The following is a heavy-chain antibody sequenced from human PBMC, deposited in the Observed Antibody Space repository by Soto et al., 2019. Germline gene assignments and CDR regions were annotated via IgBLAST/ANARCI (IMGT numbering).Heavy chain of an antibody. CDR3: AIQHSSPYFDY. CDR2: IYYSGST. CDR1: GGSISSGDYY. D-gene: IGHD6-13*01. V-gene: IGHV4-30-4*01. Sequence: QMQPQESGPGLVKPSQNLSLTCTVSGGSISSGDYYWSWIRQPPGKGLEWIGNIYYSGSTYYNPSLKSRVTLSVDTSKNQCSLKLSYVTDADQAVYYFAIQHSSPYFDYWGQGTLVTVSS. J-gene: IGHJ4*02.